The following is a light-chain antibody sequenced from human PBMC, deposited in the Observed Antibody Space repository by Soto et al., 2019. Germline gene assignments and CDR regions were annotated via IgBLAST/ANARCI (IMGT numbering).Light chain of an antibody. CDR2: EGT. J-gene: IGLJ1*01. V-gene: IGLV2-23*01. Sequence: QSVLTQPASVYGSPGQSITISCTGTSSDVGNYNLVSWYQQHPGKAPKLMMYEGTERPSGVSNRFSGFKSGNTASLTISGLQAEDEADYYCCSYAGGGTYVFGTGTKLTVL. CDR3: CSYAGGGTYV. CDR1: SSDVGNYNL.